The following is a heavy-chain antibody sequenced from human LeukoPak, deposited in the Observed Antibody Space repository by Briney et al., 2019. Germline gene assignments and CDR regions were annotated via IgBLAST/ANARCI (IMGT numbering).Heavy chain of an antibody. CDR1: GFTFSNSW. CDR3: TRGGGQLDF. CDR2: MNQDGSSI. J-gene: IGHJ4*02. V-gene: IGHV3-7*01. D-gene: IGHD1-1*01. Sequence: GGSLRLSCAAFGFTFSNSWMSWVRQAPGKGLEWVANMNQDGSSIYYVDSVRGRFTISRDNAKYSLYLHMNGLRAEDTAVYYCTRGGGQLDFWGQGTLVTVSS.